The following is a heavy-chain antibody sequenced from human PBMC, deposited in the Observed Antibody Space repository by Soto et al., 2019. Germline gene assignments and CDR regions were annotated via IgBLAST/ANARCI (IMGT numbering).Heavy chain of an antibody. Sequence: SQTLSLTCAISGDSVSSNSAAWNWIRQSPSRGLEWLGRTYYRSKWYNDYAVSVKSRITINPDTSKNQFSLQLNSVTPEDTAVYYCARDPVPWVAAAGHFDYWGQGTLVTVSS. CDR2: TYYRSKWYN. CDR3: ARDPVPWVAAAGHFDY. J-gene: IGHJ4*02. D-gene: IGHD6-13*01. CDR1: GDSVSSNSAA. V-gene: IGHV6-1*01.